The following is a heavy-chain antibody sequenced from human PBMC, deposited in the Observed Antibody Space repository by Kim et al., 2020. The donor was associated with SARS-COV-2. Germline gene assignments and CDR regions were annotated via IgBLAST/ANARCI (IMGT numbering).Heavy chain of an antibody. CDR1: GGSVSSGSYY. CDR2: IYYSGST. D-gene: IGHD6-19*01. Sequence: SETLSLTCTVSGGSVSSGSYYWSWIRQPPGKGLEWIGYIYYSGSTNYNPSLKSRVTISVDTSKNQFSLKLSSVTAADTAVYYCARDLSSGWYFDSYYYYGMDVWGQGTTVTVSS. CDR3: ARDLSSGWYFDSYYYYGMDV. V-gene: IGHV4-61*01. J-gene: IGHJ6*02.